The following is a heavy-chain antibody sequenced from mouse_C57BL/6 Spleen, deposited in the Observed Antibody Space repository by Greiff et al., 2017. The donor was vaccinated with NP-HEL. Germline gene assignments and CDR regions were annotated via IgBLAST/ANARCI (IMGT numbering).Heavy chain of an antibody. V-gene: IGHV1-52*01. D-gene: IGHD3-2*02. CDR1: GYTFTSYW. CDR3: ERMGRAQATAWFAY. CDR2: IDPSDSET. J-gene: IGHJ3*01. Sequence: QVQLQQPGAELVRPGSSVKLSCKASGYTFTSYWMHWVKQRPIQGLEWIGNIDPSDSETHYNQKFKDKATLTVDKSSSTAYMQLSSLTSEDSAVYYCERMGRAQATAWFAYWGQGTLVTVSA.